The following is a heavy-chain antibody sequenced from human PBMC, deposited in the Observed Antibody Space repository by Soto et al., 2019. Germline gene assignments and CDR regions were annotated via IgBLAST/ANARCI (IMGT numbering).Heavy chain of an antibody. CDR3: AKSALGYCSGGSCYTNDY. V-gene: IGHV3-23*01. D-gene: IGHD2-15*01. CDR1: GFTFSSYA. J-gene: IGHJ4*02. Sequence: GGSLRLSCAASGFTFSSYAMSWVRQAPGKGLEWVSAISGSGGSTYYADSVKGRFTISRDNSKNTLYLQMNSLRAEDTAVYYCAKSALGYCSGGSCYTNDYWGQGTLVTVSS. CDR2: ISGSGGST.